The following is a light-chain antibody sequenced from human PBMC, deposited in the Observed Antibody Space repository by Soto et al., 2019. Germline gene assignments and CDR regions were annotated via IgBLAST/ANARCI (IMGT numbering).Light chain of an antibody. V-gene: IGLV2-23*01. CDR3: CSYAGSGYV. Sequence: QSALTQPASVSGSPGQSITISCIGPTSNVGSYNLVSWYQQHPGKAPELMIYEGSKRPSGVSTRFSGSKSGNTASLTISGLQAEDEADYYCCSYAGSGYVFGTGTKLTVL. CDR2: EGS. CDR1: TSNVGSYNL. J-gene: IGLJ1*01.